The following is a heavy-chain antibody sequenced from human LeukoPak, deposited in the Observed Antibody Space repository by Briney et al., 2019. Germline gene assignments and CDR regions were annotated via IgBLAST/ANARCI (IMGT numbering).Heavy chain of an antibody. D-gene: IGHD3-22*01. J-gene: IGHJ3*02. CDR3: ARLLDNDSSGDPDTFDM. CDR1: DGSISRHY. V-gene: IGHV4-59*11. Sequence: TASETLSLTCTVSDGSISRHYWSWIRQPPGKGLDWTGYIYYSGRTKWNPSLQSRVTVSLYTSENNFSLKLTSVTAADTAVYYCARLLDNDSSGDPDTFDMWGQGTVVTVSS. CDR2: IYYSGRT.